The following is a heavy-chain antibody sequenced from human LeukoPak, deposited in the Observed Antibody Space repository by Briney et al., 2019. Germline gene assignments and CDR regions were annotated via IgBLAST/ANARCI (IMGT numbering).Heavy chain of an antibody. CDR1: GYTLTELS. J-gene: IGHJ3*02. CDR2: FDPEDGET. V-gene: IGHV1-24*01. Sequence: ASVKVSCKVSGYTLTELSMHWVRQAPGKGLEWMGGFDPEDGETIYAQKFQGRVTITTDESTSTAYMELSSLRSEDTAVYYCAREFRGAFDIWGQGTMVTVSS. CDR3: AREFRGAFDI.